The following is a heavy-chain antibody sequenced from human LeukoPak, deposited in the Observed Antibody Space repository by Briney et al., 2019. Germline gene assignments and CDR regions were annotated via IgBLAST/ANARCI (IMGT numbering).Heavy chain of an antibody. Sequence: SETLSLTCAVSGGSINTNYLNWIRQSPGKGLEWVGDISNIGSTHYNPSLKSRLTISRDTSKNQFSLTLRFVTAADTAVYYCARAVTGRDRLAYFYYLDVWGKGTRVTVSS. CDR1: GGSINTNY. V-gene: IGHV4-59*01. J-gene: IGHJ6*03. D-gene: IGHD6-19*01. CDR3: ARAVTGRDRLAYFYYLDV. CDR2: ISNIGST.